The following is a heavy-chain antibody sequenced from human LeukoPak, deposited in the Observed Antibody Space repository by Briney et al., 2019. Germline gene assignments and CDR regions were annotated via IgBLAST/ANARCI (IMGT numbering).Heavy chain of an antibody. CDR2: IKEDGSEK. J-gene: IGHJ4*02. CDR1: GFTFSDYW. Sequence: GGSLRLSCAASGFTFSDYWMSWVRQAPGKGLEWVANIKEDGSEKYYVDSVKGRFTISRDNAENSLFLQMNTLRAEDTAMYYCARPAGWEKLREFDYWGQGTLVTVSS. V-gene: IGHV3-7*01. D-gene: IGHD1-26*01. CDR3: ARPAGWEKLREFDY.